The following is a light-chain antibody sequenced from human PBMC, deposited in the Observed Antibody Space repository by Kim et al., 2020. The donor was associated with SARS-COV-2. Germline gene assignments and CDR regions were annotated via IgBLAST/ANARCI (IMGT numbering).Light chain of an antibody. V-gene: IGLV2-8*01. CDR1: SSDVGTHNY. Sequence: SVNIACTGNSSDVGTHNYVSWYQHPPGKAPKLMIFEVSERPSGVPDRFSGSKSGNTASLTVSGLQAEDEADYYCSSYAGKNDVVFGGGTQLTVL. J-gene: IGLJ3*02. CDR2: EVS. CDR3: SSYAGKNDVV.